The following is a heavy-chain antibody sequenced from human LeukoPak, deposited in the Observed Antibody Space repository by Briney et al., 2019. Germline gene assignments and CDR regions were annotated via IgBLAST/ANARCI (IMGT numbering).Heavy chain of an antibody. CDR3: ATDRRVYYYDSSGYHGY. D-gene: IGHD3-22*01. Sequence: GGSLRLSCAASGFTFSSHAMHWVRQAPGKGLEWVAVISYDGSNKYYADSVKGRFTISRDNSKNTLYLQMNSLRAEDTAVYYCATDRRVYYYDSSGYHGYWGQGTLVTVSS. CDR1: GFTFSSHA. CDR2: ISYDGSNK. J-gene: IGHJ4*02. V-gene: IGHV3-30*04.